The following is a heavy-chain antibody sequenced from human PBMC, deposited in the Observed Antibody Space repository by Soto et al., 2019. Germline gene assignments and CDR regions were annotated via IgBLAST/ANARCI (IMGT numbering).Heavy chain of an antibody. V-gene: IGHV3-30-3*01. CDR2: ISYDGNNK. D-gene: IGHD2-15*01. J-gene: IGHJ6*02. CDR1: EFTFSSYP. CDR3: AGDQKAGFCSGGSCYFYYGMDV. Sequence: QVQLVESGGGVVQPGRSLRLSCAASEFTFSSYPMHWVRQAPGKGLEWVAVISYDGNNKYYADSVKGRFTISRDNSKNTLYLKMNSLTTEDTAVYYCAGDQKAGFCSGGSCYFYYGMDVWGQGTTVTVSS.